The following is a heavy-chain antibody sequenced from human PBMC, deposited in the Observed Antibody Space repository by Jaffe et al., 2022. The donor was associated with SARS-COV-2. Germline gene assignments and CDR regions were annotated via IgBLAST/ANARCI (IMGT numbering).Heavy chain of an antibody. CDR2: IYYSGST. CDR3: ARLKQELKYIAAGRRGWFDP. J-gene: IGHJ5*02. CDR1: GGSISSSSYY. Sequence: QLQLQESGPGLVKPSETLSLTCTVSGGSISSSSYYWGWIRQPPGKGLEWIGSIYYSGSTYYNPSLKSRVTISVDTSKNQFSLKLSSVTAADTAVYYCARLKQELKYIAAGRRGWFDPWGQGTLVTVSS. V-gene: IGHV4-39*01. D-gene: IGHD6-13*01.